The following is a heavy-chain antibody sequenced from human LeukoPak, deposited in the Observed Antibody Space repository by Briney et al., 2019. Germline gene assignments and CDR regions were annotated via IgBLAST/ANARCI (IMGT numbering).Heavy chain of an antibody. CDR1: GFTVSSNY. CDR3: ARDPGITMVRGVSWVDY. CDR2: IYSGGST. V-gene: IGHV3-53*01. Sequence: QPGGSLRLSCAASGFTVSSNYMSWVRQAPGKGLEWVSVIYSGGSTYYADSVKGRFTISRHNSKNTLYLQMNSLRAEDTAVYYCARDPGITMVRGVSWVDYWGQGTLVTVSS. J-gene: IGHJ4*02. D-gene: IGHD3-10*01.